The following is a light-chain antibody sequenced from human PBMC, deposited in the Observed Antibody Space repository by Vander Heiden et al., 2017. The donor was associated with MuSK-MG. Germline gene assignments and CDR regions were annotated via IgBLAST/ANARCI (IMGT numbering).Light chain of an antibody. CDR2: DAS. CDR1: HRVRSY. J-gene: IGKJ4*01. CDR3: QQCRKWRHT. Sequence: ELVLPHSPATLSLSPGAGATLSCRASHRVRSYSAWYQQNPGQPPRFLIYDASNRATGIPASFSGSGSGTDFTLTISSLEPEDFAVYYCQQCRKWRHTFGGGTKVEIK. V-gene: IGKV3-11*01.